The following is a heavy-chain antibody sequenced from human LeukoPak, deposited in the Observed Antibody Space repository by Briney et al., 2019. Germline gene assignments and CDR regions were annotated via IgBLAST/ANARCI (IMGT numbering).Heavy chain of an antibody. V-gene: IGHV3-66*01. J-gene: IGHJ3*02. D-gene: IGHD6-13*01. CDR2: IHSDGTT. CDR1: GFTVSNNY. CDR3: ARGRSGSWYEGSAFDI. Sequence: GESLRLSCAASGFTVSNNYISWVRQAPGKGLEWVSVIHSDGTTYYADSVKGRFTISRDNSKNTLYLQMGSLRAEDMAVYYCARGRSGSWYEGSAFDIWGQGTMVTVSS.